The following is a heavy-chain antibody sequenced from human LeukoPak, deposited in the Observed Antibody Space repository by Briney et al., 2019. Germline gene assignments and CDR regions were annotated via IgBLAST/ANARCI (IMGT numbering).Heavy chain of an antibody. Sequence: SETLSLTCTASGGSISSSGFYWGWIRQPPGKGLEWIGSIYYTGSTYYNPSLKSRVTISVDTSKNQLSLKLSSVSAADTAVYYCARTHSGSYYGLDYWGQGTLVTVSS. J-gene: IGHJ4*02. V-gene: IGHV4-39*01. CDR2: IYYTGST. D-gene: IGHD1-26*01. CDR1: GGSISSSGFY. CDR3: ARTHSGSYYGLDY.